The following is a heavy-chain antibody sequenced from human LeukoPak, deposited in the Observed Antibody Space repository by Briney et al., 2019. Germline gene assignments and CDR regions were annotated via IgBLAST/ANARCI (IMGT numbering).Heavy chain of an antibody. CDR2: IKQDGSEK. V-gene: IGHV3-7*03. CDR3: ATHSGWRFDY. D-gene: IGHD6-19*01. CDR1: GFTFSRYW. Sequence: GGSLRLSCAASGFTFSRYWMSRVRQAPGKGLEWVANIKQDGSEKYYVDSVKGRFTISRDNAKNSLFLQMNNLRAEDTAVYYCATHSGWRFDYWGQGTLVTVSS. J-gene: IGHJ4*02.